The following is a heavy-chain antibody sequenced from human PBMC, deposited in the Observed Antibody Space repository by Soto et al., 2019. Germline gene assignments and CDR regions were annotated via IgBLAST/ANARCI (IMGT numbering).Heavy chain of an antibody. Sequence: PSETLSLTCTVSGGSISSYYWSWIRQPPGKGLEWIGYIYYSGSTNYNPSLKSRVTISVDTSKNQFSLKLSFVTAADTAVYYCARVWGWYFDFWGRGTLVTVSS. CDR3: ARVWGWYFDF. V-gene: IGHV4-59*01. CDR2: IYYSGST. J-gene: IGHJ2*01. CDR1: GGSISSYY. D-gene: IGHD3-16*01.